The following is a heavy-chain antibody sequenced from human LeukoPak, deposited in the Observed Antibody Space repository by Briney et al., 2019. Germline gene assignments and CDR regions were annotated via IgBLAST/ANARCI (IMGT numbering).Heavy chain of an antibody. V-gene: IGHV3-23*01. CDR1: GFTFSTYG. CDR2: ISGSGGST. Sequence: PGGSLRLSCAASGFTFSTYGMSWVRQAPGKGLEWVSAISGSGGSTYYADSVKGRFTISRDNSKNTLYLQMNSLRAEDTAVYYCAKDLKPAAGPFDYWGQGTLVTVSS. D-gene: IGHD6-13*01. CDR3: AKDLKPAAGPFDY. J-gene: IGHJ4*02.